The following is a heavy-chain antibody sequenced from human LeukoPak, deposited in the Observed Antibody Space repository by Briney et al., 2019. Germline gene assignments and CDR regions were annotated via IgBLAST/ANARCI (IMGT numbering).Heavy chain of an antibody. CDR3: ARWGFYGSGSYFN. CDR2: ISSSSSTI. D-gene: IGHD3-10*01. V-gene: IGHV3-48*01. J-gene: IGHJ4*02. Sequence: PGGSLRLSCAASGFTFSSYSMNWVRQAPGKGLEWVSYISSSSSTIYYADSVKGRFTISRDNAKNSLYLQMNSLRAEDTAVYYCARWGFYGSGSYFNWGQGTLVTVSS. CDR1: GFTFSSYS.